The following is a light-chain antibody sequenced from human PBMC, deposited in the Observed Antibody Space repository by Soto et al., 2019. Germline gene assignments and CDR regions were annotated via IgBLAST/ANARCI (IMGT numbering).Light chain of an antibody. V-gene: IGLV2-14*01. J-gene: IGLJ2*01. CDR1: SSDVGDYKY. Sequence: QSALTQPASVSGSPGQSITISCTGTSSDVGDYKYVSWYQQHPGEAPKLMMYEVSHRPSGISSRFSGSKSGNTASLTISGLQAEDEAQYYCCAFTNKFTLVFGGGTK. CDR3: CAFTNKFTLV. CDR2: EVS.